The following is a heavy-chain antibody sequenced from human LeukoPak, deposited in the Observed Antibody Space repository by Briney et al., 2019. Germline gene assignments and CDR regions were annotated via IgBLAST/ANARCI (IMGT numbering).Heavy chain of an antibody. D-gene: IGHD4-17*01. Sequence: GRSLRLSCAPSRITFTSYATGWVRPAPGEGLWRVSAISGTGGRISYGDSVKGRFTISRDNSKNTLYLQMNSRRAEDTAIYYWAKDRYGDSGGYFDLWGRGTLVTVSS. J-gene: IGHJ2*01. CDR1: RITFTSYA. V-gene: IGHV3-23*01. CDR3: AKDRYGDSGGYFDL. CDR2: ISGTGGRI.